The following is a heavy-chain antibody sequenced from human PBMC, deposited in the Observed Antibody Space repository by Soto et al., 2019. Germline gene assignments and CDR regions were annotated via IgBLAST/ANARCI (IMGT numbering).Heavy chain of an antibody. Sequence: ASVKVSCKASGYTFTSYAMHWVRQAPGQRLEWMGWINAGNGNTKYSQKFQGRVTITRDTSASTAYMELSSLRSEDTAVYYCASGYSGYDFGIPFLDYWCQGPLVTVSS. J-gene: IGHJ4*02. CDR1: GYTFTSYA. CDR2: INAGNGNT. CDR3: ASGYSGYDFGIPFLDY. D-gene: IGHD5-12*01. V-gene: IGHV1-3*01.